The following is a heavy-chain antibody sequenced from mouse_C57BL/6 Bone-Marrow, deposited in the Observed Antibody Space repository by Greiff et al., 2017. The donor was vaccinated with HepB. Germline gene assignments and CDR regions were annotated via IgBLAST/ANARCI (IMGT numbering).Heavy chain of an antibody. CDR3: GRDYYGSSYYWYFDV. CDR1: GYAFSSYW. Sequence: QVQLKQSGAELVKPGASVKISCKASGYAFSSYWMNWVKQRPGKGLEWIGQIYPGDGDTNYNGKFKGKATLTADKSSSTAYMQLSSLTSEDSAVYFCGRDYYGSSYYWYFDVWGTGTTVTVSS. V-gene: IGHV1-80*01. J-gene: IGHJ1*03. CDR2: IYPGDGDT. D-gene: IGHD1-1*01.